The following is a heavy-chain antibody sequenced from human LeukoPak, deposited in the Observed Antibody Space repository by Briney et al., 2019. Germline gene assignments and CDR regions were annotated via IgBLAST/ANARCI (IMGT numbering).Heavy chain of an antibody. Sequence: RASVKVSCTASGYTFTAYYIHWERQAPGQGLEWMGRINPNSGSTNNAQKFHGRVTMTSDTSISTASMELSRLRSDDTAVYYCARPWEITMSERSCNWFDAWGQGTLSPPPQ. D-gene: IGHD1-26*01. CDR3: ARPWEITMSERSCNWFDA. J-gene: IGHJ5*02. V-gene: IGHV1-2*02. CDR1: GYTFTAYY. CDR2: INPNSGST.